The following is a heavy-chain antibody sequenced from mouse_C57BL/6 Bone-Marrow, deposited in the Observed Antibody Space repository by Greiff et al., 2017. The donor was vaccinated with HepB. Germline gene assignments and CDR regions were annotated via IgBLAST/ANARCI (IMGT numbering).Heavy chain of an antibody. V-gene: IGHV8-8*01. CDR2: TWWDDDK. CDR3: ARIGHSNYGSMDY. J-gene: IGHJ4*01. D-gene: IGHD2-5*01. Sequence: QVTLKQSGPGILQPSQTVSLTCSFSGFSLSTFGMGVGWIRHPSGKGREGLAHTWWDDDKYYNPVLKSRLTIAKDTSKNQVFLKIANVDTADTATYYCARIGHSNYGSMDYWGQGTSVTVSS. CDR1: GFSLSTFGMG.